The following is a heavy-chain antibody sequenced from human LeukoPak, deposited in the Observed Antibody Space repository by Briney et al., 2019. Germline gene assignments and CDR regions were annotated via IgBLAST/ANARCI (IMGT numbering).Heavy chain of an antibody. CDR2: INYSGGT. J-gene: IGHJ4*02. V-gene: IGHV4-34*01. CDR3: ARGQDGGYDYFDF. CDR1: GGSFSAYY. Sequence: SETLSPTCAVYGGSFSAYYWNWIRQPPGKGLEWIGEINYSGGTNYNPSLKSRVTISVGMSMNQFSLKLSSVTAADTAVYYCARGQDGGYDYFDFWGQGTLVTVSS. D-gene: IGHD5-12*01.